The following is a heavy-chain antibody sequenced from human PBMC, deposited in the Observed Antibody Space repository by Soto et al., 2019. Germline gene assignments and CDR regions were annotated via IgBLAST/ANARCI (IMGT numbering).Heavy chain of an antibody. J-gene: IGHJ5*02. CDR1: GGTFSSYA. V-gene: IGHV1-69*13. D-gene: IGHD3-10*01. CDR2: IIPIFGTA. Sequence: VKVSCKASGGTFSSYAISWVRQAPGQGLEWMGGIIPIFGTANYAQKFQGRVTITADESTSTAYMELSSLRSEDTAVYYCASMVRGPNGVWFDPWGQGTLVTVSS. CDR3: ASMVRGPNGVWFDP.